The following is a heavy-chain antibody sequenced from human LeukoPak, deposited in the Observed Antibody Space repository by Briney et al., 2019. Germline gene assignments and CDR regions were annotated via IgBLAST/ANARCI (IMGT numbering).Heavy chain of an antibody. D-gene: IGHD2-2*01. J-gene: IGHJ4*02. CDR2: MNPNSGNT. Sequence: ASVKVSCKASGYTFTSYDINWVRQATGQGLEWMGWMNPNSGNTGYAQKFQGRVTMTRNTSISTAYMELSSLRSEDTAVYYCARGPSPPRYCSSTSDPRCIAAAEPWGQGTLVTVSS. CDR1: GYTFTSYD. V-gene: IGHV1-8*01. CDR3: ARGPSPPRYCSSTSDPRCIAAAEP.